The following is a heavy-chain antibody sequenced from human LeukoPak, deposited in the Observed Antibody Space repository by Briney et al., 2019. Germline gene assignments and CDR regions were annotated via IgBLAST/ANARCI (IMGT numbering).Heavy chain of an antibody. CDR3: ARRGCYHDPRDY. J-gene: IGHJ4*02. V-gene: IGHV4-39*01. CDR2: IHHSGST. D-gene: IGHD3-16*02. Sequence: SETLSHTCTVSGDSISIPTYYCAWIRQPPGQELEWSKTIHHSGSTYDNPSLKSRFTMSVDTSNNQFFLSLSSVTAADTAVYYYARRGCYHDPRDYWGQGTLVTVSS. CDR1: GDSISIPTYY.